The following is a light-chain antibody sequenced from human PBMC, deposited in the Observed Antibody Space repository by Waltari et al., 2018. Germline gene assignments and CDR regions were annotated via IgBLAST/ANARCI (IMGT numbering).Light chain of an antibody. V-gene: IGLV3-21*02. CDR2: DNT. CDR3: QVWDYNSNHVL. Sequence: SYVLTQPPSFSVAPGGTATLTCGGDNIGTERVHWYQQTPGPAPVLVVYDNTARPSGVPERFSGSKSENTATLTISRVEAGDQADYYCQVWDYNSNHVLFGGGTKVTVL. J-gene: IGLJ2*01. CDR1: NIGTER.